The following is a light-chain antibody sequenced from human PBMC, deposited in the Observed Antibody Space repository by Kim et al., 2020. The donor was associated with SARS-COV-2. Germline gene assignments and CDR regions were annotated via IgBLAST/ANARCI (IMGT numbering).Light chain of an antibody. Sequence: SGSTGERATHSCTASQSVTTDVAWYQHKPGQAPRLLISDASARATGLPVRFSGSGSGTEFTLTITSLQSEDFAVYFCQQYNKWPYTFGQGTKLEI. J-gene: IGKJ2*01. V-gene: IGKV3-15*01. CDR1: QSVTTD. CDR2: DAS. CDR3: QQYNKWPYT.